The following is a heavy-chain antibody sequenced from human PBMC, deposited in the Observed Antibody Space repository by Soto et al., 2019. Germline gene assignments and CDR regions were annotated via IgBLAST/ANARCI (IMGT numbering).Heavy chain of an antibody. J-gene: IGHJ5*02. CDR1: GGSFSGYY. D-gene: IGHD5-12*01. CDR3: ARYYNSGYDRTHKGLWWFDP. CDR2: INHSGST. Sequence: SQTLSLTCAVYGGSFSGYYWSWIRQPPGKGLEWIGEINHSGSTNYNPSLKSRVTISVDTSKNQFSLKLSSVTAADTAVYYCARYYNSGYDRTHKGLWWFDPWGQGTLVTVSS. V-gene: IGHV4-34*01.